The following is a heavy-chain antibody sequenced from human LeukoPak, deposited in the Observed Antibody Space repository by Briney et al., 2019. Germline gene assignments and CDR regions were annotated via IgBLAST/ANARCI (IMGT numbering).Heavy chain of an antibody. CDR3: ARESHDTFDY. J-gene: IGHJ4*02. CDR2: TYYRSKWYN. Sequence: SSQTLSLTCAISGDSVSTSNAAWNWIRQSPSGGLEWLGRTYYRSKWYNDYAVSVKSRITINPDTSKNQFSLHLNSVTPEDTAVYYCARESHDTFDYWGQGALVPVSS. V-gene: IGHV6-1*01. CDR1: GDSVSTSNAA. D-gene: IGHD1-1*01.